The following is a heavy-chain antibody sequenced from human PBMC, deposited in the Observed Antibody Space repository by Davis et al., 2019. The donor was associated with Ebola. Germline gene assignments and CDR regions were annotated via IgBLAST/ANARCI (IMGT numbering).Heavy chain of an antibody. CDR3: ARVPLLGSGWDYYFDY. Sequence: AASVKVSCKASGYTFTSYAMHWVRQAPGQRLEWMGRIIPILGIANYAQKFQGRVTITADKSTSTAYMEVRSLRSDDTAVYYCARVPLLGSGWDYYFDYWGQGTLVTVSS. CDR2: IIPILGIA. CDR1: GYTFTSYA. V-gene: IGHV1-69*04. D-gene: IGHD6-19*01. J-gene: IGHJ4*02.